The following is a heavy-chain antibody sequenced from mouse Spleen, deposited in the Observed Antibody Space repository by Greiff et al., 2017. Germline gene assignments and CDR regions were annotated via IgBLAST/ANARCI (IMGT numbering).Heavy chain of an antibody. CDR3: ARGDSNGGDYAMDY. V-gene: IGHV1-69*01. J-gene: IGHJ4*01. D-gene: IGHD2-5*01. CDR1: GYTFTSYW. Sequence: VQLQQPGAELVMPGASVKLSCKASGYTFTSYWMHWVKQRPGQGLEWIGEIDPSDSYTNYNQKFKGKATLTVDKSSSTAYMQLSSLTSEDSAVYYCARGDSNGGDYAMDYWGQGTSVTVSS. CDR2: IDPSDSYT.